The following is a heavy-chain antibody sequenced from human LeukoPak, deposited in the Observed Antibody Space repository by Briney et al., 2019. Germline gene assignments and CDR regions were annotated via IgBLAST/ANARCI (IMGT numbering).Heavy chain of an antibody. CDR3: AKGARLRVSCDY. CDR2: ISGSGGST. CDR1: GFTFSSYA. J-gene: IGHJ4*02. Sequence: GVSLRLSCAASGFTFSSYAMSGVRQAPGKGLEWVSAISGSGGSTYYADSVKGRFTISRDNSKNTLYLQMNSLRAEDTAVYYCAKGARLRVSCDYWGQGTLVTVSS. V-gene: IGHV3-23*01. D-gene: IGHD3-16*01.